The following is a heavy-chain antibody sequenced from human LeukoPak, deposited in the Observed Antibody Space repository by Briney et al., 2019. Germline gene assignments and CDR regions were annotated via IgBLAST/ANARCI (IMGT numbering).Heavy chain of an antibody. CDR1: GFTFSSYW. J-gene: IGHJ4*02. D-gene: IGHD2-15*01. Sequence: GGSLRLSCAASGFTFSSYWMSWVRQAPGKGLEWVANIKQDGSEKDYVDSVKGRFTISRDTAKNSLYLQMNSLRAEDTAVYYCARGCSGGSCYDYWGQGTLVTVSS. V-gene: IGHV3-7*03. CDR3: ARGCSGGSCYDY. CDR2: IKQDGSEK.